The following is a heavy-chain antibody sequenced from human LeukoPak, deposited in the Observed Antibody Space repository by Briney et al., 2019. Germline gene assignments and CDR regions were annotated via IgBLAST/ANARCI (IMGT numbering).Heavy chain of an antibody. V-gene: IGHV1-18*01. J-gene: IGHJ6*02. CDR3: ARTIAAAGLNPFSYYYYGMDV. D-gene: IGHD6-13*01. CDR1: GYTFTSYG. Sequence: GASVKVSCKASGYTFTSYGISWVRQAPGQGLEWMGWISAYNGNTNYAQKLQGRVTMTTDTSTSTAYMELRSLRSDDTAVYYCARTIAAAGLNPFSYYYYGMDVWGQGTTVTVSS. CDR2: ISAYNGNT.